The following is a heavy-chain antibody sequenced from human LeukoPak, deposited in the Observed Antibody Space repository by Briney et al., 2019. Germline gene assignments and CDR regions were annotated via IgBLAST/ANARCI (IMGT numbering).Heavy chain of an antibody. CDR3: AKLGATSAFDI. CDR1: GFTFSNAW. J-gene: IGHJ3*02. Sequence: GGSLRLSCVASGFTFSNAWMNWVRQAPGKGLEWVSAISGSGGSTYYADSVKGRFTISRDNSKNTLYLQMNSLRAEDTAVYYCAKLGATSAFDIWGQGTMVTVSS. CDR2: ISGSGGST. V-gene: IGHV3-23*01. D-gene: IGHD1-26*01.